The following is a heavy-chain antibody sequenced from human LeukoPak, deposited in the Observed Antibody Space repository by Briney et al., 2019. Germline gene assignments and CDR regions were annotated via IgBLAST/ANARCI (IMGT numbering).Heavy chain of an antibody. CDR2: IYYSGST. Sequence: SETLSLTCPVSGGSISSSYWSWIRQPPGKGLEWIGYIYYSGSTNYYPSLKSRVTILLDKSKNQFSLKLSSVTAADTAVYYCARDLGYCSGGRCDDSWGQGTLVTVSS. D-gene: IGHD2-15*01. CDR1: GGSISSSY. V-gene: IGHV4-59*12. CDR3: ARDLGYCSGGRCDDS. J-gene: IGHJ4*02.